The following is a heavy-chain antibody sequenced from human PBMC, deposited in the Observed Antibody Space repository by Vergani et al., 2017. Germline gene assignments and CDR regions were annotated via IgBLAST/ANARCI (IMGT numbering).Heavy chain of an antibody. J-gene: IGHJ4*02. Sequence: EVQLVESGGGLVKPGGSLRLSCAASGFTFSSYSMNWVRQAPGKGLEWVSSISSSSSYIYYADSVKGRFTISRDNAKNSLYLQMNSLRAEDTAVYYCAGDDPRACFDYWGQGTLVTVSS. V-gene: IGHV3-21*01. CDR1: GFTFSSYS. CDR3: AGDDPRACFDY. CDR2: ISSSSSYI.